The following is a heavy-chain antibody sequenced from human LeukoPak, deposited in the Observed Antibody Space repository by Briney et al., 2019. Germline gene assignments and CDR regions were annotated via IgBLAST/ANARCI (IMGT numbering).Heavy chain of an antibody. CDR3: ARGEQQLEYNWFDP. J-gene: IGHJ5*02. CDR1: GGSFSGYY. CDR2: INHRGST. D-gene: IGHD6-13*01. Sequence: SETLSLTCAVYGGSFSGYYWSWIRQPPGKGLEWIGEINHRGSTNYNPSLKSRVTISVDTSKNQFSLKLSSVTAADTAVYYCARGEQQLEYNWFDPWGQGTLVTVSS. V-gene: IGHV4-34*01.